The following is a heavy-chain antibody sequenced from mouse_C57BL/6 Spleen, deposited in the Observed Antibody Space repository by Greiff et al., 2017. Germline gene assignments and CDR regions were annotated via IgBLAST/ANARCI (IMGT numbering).Heavy chain of an antibody. V-gene: IGHV1-82*01. CDR3: ARHGSPYYAMDY. CDR1: GYAFSSSW. Sequence: QVQLQQSGPELVKPGASVKISCKASGYAFSSSWMNWVKQRPGKGLEWIGRIYPGDGDTNYNGKFKGKATLTADKSSSTAYMQLSSLTSEDSAVYLCARHGSPYYAMDYWGQGTSVTVSS. CDR2: IYPGDGDT. J-gene: IGHJ4*01. D-gene: IGHD1-2*01.